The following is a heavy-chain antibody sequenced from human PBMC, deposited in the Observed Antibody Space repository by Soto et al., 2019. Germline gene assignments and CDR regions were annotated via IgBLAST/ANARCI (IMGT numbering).Heavy chain of an antibody. J-gene: IGHJ6*02. CDR3: ASCSRYSVDDLPKNYYYYYGMDG. CDR2: IIPIFGTA. CDR1: GGTFSSYA. V-gene: IGHV1-69*01. D-gene: IGHD5-12*01. Sequence: QVQLVQSGAEVKKPGSSVKVSCKASGGTFSSYAISWVRQAPGQGLEWMGGIIPIFGTANYAQKFQGRVTITADESTSPAYMELSSLRSEDTAVYYCASCSRYSVDDLPKNYYYYYGMDGWGQGTTVTVSS.